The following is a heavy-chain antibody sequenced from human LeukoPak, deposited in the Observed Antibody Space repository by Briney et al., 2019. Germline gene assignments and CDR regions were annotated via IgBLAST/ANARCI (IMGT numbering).Heavy chain of an antibody. Sequence: GGSLRLSCAASGFTFSSYSMNWVRQAPGKGLEWVSSIGSSSSYIYYADSVKGRFTISRDNAKNSLYLQMNSLRAEDTAVYYCARGAIRTFDYWGQGTLVTVSS. D-gene: IGHD3-16*01. CDR3: ARGAIRTFDY. V-gene: IGHV3-21*01. J-gene: IGHJ4*02. CDR1: GFTFSSYS. CDR2: IGSSSSYI.